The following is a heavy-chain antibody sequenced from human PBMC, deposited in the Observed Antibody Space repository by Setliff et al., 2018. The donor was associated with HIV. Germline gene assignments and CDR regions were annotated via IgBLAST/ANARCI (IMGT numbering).Heavy chain of an antibody. V-gene: IGHV1-2*02. CDR3: AGVPGRYDSSGYAFDI. D-gene: IGHD3-22*01. CDR2: INPNSGGT. CDR1: GYTFTGYY. Sequence: SVKVSCKASGYTFTGYYMHWVRQAPGQGLEWMGWINPNSGGTNYAQKFQGRVTMTRDKSISTAYMELSRLRSDDTAVYYCAGVPGRYDSSGYAFDIWGQGTMVTVSS. J-gene: IGHJ3*02.